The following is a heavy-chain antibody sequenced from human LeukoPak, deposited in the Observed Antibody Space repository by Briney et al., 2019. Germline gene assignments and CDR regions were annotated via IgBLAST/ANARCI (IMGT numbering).Heavy chain of an antibody. CDR1: GYTFTGYY. V-gene: IGHV1-2*02. Sequence: ASVKVSCKASGYTFTGYYMHWVRQAPGQGLDWIGWINPNSGGTNYAQKFHGRVTMTRDTSISKAYMEMSRLRSDDTAVYYCARDHKERPAAIRVPFDYWGQGTLVTVSS. CDR2: INPNSGGT. CDR3: ARDHKERPAAIRVPFDY. D-gene: IGHD2-2*02. J-gene: IGHJ4*02.